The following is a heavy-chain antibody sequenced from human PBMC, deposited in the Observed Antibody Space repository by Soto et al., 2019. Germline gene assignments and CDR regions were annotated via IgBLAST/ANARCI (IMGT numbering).Heavy chain of an antibody. D-gene: IGHD2-8*01. CDR2: ISGYNGDT. CDR1: GYTFTRYG. J-gene: IGHJ6*02. Sequence: QGHLVQSGAEVKKPGTSVKVSCKASGYTFTRYGISWVRQAPGQGLEWMGWISGYNGDTNYAQNLQGRVTMTIDKSTSTAYMELRSLTSDDTAVYYCAKNGQPPYYYYGLDVWGQGTTVTVSS. V-gene: IGHV1-18*01. CDR3: AKNGQPPYYYYGLDV.